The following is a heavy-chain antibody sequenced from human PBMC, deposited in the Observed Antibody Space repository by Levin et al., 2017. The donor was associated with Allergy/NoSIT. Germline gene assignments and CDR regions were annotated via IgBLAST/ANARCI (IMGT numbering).Heavy chain of an antibody. D-gene: IGHD3-22*01. J-gene: IGHJ3*02. CDR2: IYSGGST. Sequence: SCAASGFTVSSNYMSWVRQAPGKGLEWVSVIYSGGSTYYADSVKGRFTISRDNSKNTLYLQMNSLRAEDTAVYYCASVAPYDSSRRGAFDIWGQGTMVTVSS. V-gene: IGHV3-66*01. CDR3: ASVAPYDSSRRGAFDI. CDR1: GFTVSSNY.